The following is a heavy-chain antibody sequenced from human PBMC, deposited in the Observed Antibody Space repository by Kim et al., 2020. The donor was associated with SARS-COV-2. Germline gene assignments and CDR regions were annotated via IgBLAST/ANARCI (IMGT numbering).Heavy chain of an antibody. CDR3: GISGI. Sequence: GGSLRLSCVESGITSSSYWLTWVRQAPGKGLEWVAHIKRDGSECYYGDSVKGRFTISRDNAKSSVFLQMNSLRREDTAVYYCGISGIWGQGTLVTVPS. CDR1: GITSSSYW. J-gene: IGHJ4*02. CDR2: IKRDGSEC. V-gene: IGHV3-7*01.